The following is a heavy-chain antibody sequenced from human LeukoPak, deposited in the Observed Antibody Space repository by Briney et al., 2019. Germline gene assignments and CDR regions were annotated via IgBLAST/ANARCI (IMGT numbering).Heavy chain of an antibody. V-gene: IGHV3-15*01. J-gene: IGHJ3*02. CDR1: GFTFTDHC. CDR2: IKRKTNGGTT. CDR3: TTHDYYGSGTFDI. Sequence: GGSLRLSCAASGFTFTDHCMDWVRQAPGKGLEWVGRIKRKTNGGTTDYGAPVKGRFTISRDDSKNTLYLQMNSLKTEDTAVYYCTTHDYYGSGTFDIWGQGTMVTVSS. D-gene: IGHD3-10*01.